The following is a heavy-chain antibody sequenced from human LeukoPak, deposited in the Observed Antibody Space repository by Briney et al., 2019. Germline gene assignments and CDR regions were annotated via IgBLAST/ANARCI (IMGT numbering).Heavy chain of an antibody. D-gene: IGHD3-10*01. CDR1: GYTFTDFG. V-gene: IGHV1-18*01. CDR2: ISAYNGDI. Sequence: ASVKVSCKASGYTFTDFGISWVRQAPGQGPEWMGWISAYNGDIIYGQKFQGRVTMTTDTSTSTAYMELRSLRSDDTAVYYCTRDLGTYKSYGSIFFAYWGQGALVTVSS. CDR3: TRDLGTYKSYGSIFFAY. J-gene: IGHJ4*02.